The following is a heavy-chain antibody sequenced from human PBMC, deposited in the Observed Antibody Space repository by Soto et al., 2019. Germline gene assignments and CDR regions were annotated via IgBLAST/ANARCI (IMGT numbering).Heavy chain of an antibody. J-gene: IGHJ4*02. D-gene: IGHD6-19*01. V-gene: IGHV5-51*01. CDR1: GYSFTSYW. CDR3: AKELTGVAGYFDY. CDR2: IYPGDSES. Sequence: PGESLKISCKGSGYSFTSYWIGWVRQMPGKGLEWMGIIYPGDSESRYSPSFQGLVTISADKSISTAYLQWSSLKASDTAVYYCAKELTGVAGYFDYWGQGTLVTVSS.